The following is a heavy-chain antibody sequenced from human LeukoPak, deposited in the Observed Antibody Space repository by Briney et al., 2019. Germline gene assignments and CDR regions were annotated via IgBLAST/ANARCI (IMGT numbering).Heavy chain of an antibody. CDR2: ISYDGSNK. J-gene: IGHJ4*02. D-gene: IGHD6-19*01. V-gene: IGHV3-30*04. CDR1: GFPFSSYA. Sequence: GGSLRLSCAASGFPFSSYAMHWVRQAPGKGLEWGAVISYDGSNKYYADSVKGRFTISRDNSKNTLYLQMNSLRAEDTAVYYCARDSSGWLGPFDYWGQGTLVTVSS. CDR3: ARDSSGWLGPFDY.